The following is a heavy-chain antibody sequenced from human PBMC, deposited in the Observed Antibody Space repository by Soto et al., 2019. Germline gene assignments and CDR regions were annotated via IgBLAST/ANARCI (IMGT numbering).Heavy chain of an antibody. CDR3: ESRHGEPFDI. CDR1: GGSINNNYYY. Sequence: SETLSLTCAVSGGSINNNYYYWGWVRQPPGKGLEWIGSVSFTGTTYYSPSLKSRVTTSVDTSRNQFSLKLSSVTAADTAVYYCESRHGEPFDISAQGTIVTVSS. V-gene: IGHV4-39*01. J-gene: IGHJ3*02. CDR2: VSFTGTT.